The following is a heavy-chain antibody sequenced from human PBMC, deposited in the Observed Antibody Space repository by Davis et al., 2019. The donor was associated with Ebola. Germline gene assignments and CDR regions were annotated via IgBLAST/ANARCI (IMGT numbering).Heavy chain of an antibody. CDR2: IIPIFGTA. CDR3: ARVQEILYWAGAGHNWFDP. J-gene: IGHJ5*02. D-gene: IGHD2-8*02. CDR1: GYTFTSYG. Sequence: SVKVSCKASGYTFTSYGISWVRQAPGQGLEWMGGIIPIFGTANYAQKFQGRVTITADKSTSTAYMELSSLRSEDTAVYYCARVQEILYWAGAGHNWFDPWGQGTLVTVSS. V-gene: IGHV1-69*06.